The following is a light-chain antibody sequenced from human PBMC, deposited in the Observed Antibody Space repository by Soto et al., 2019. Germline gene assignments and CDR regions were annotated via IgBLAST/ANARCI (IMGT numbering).Light chain of an antibody. J-gene: IGKJ1*01. CDR3: QQYTQSLWT. Sequence: EVVLTQSPGTLSLSPWERATLSCRTSQSVSASQLAWYQQKPGQAPRPLIYGVSNRATSIPDRFSGSGSGTHFTLTIDRLEPEDFAVYFCQQYTQSLWTFGQGTKVDIK. CDR1: QSVSASQ. V-gene: IGKV3-20*01. CDR2: GVS.